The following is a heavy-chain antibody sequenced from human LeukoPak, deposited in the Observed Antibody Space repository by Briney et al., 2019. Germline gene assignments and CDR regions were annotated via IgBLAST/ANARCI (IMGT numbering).Heavy chain of an antibody. Sequence: GGSLRLSCAASGFTFSNYAMSWVRQAPGKGLEWVSGINGGGGGGTFHADSVRCRFTISRDNSKNTLYLQMSSLRAEDTAVYYCAASLPNIVVVPAAKGPFGSWGQGTLVTVSS. CDR2: INGGGGGGT. CDR1: GFTFSNYA. J-gene: IGHJ5*02. D-gene: IGHD2-2*01. CDR3: AASLPNIVVVPAAKGPFGS. V-gene: IGHV3-23*01.